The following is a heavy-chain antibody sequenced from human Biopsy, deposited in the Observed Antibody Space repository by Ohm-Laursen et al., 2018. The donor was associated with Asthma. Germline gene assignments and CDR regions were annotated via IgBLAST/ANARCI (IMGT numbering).Heavy chain of an antibody. CDR1: GGSLSGYY. J-gene: IGHJ4*01. V-gene: IGHV4-59*01. Sequence: TLSLTCTVSGGSLSGYYWSWIRQSPGKGLVWIGYIPYSIEYSGSTNYNPSLKSRVTITVDTSKNQFSLKLSSTTAADMAVYYYASNKIEDDIDFDNWGQGTLVTVSS. D-gene: IGHD2-15*01. CDR3: ASNKIEDDIDFDN. CDR2: IPYSIEYSGST.